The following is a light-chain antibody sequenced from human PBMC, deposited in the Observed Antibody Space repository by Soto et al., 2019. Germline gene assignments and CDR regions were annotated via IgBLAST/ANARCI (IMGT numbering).Light chain of an antibody. Sequence: QSALTQPASVSGSPGQSITISCTATSSDVGDYNYVSWYQQHPGKAPKLMIYDVSHRPSGVSNRFSGSKSGNTASLTISGLQAEDEADYYCSSYTTSNTLFGGGTKLTAL. V-gene: IGLV2-14*03. J-gene: IGLJ2*01. CDR1: SSDVGDYNY. CDR3: SSYTTSNTL. CDR2: DVS.